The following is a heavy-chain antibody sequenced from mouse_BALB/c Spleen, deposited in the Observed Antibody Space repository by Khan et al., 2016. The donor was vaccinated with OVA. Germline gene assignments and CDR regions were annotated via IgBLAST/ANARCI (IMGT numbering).Heavy chain of an antibody. J-gene: IGHJ2*01. V-gene: IGHV2-9*02. CDR3: ARLESI. Sequence: QVQLKESGPGLVAPSQSLSITCTVSGFSLTSYGVPWVRQPPGKGLEWLGVIWAGGGTNYNSALMSRLSIIKDNSKSQVFLKMNSLQTEDTAMYYCARLESIWGQGTTLTVSS. D-gene: IGHD2-10*02. CDR2: IWAGGGT. CDR1: GFSLTSYG.